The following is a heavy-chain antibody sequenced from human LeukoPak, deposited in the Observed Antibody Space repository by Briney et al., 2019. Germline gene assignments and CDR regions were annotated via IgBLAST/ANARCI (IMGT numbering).Heavy chain of an antibody. V-gene: IGHV3-30-3*01. Sequence: GGSLRLSCAASGFTFSSYAMHWVRQAPGKGLEWVAVISYDGSNKYYADSVKGRFTISRDNSKNTLYLQMNSLRAEDTAVYYCARATTIQLWLQAGYWGQGTLVTVSS. J-gene: IGHJ4*02. CDR1: GFTFSSYA. D-gene: IGHD5-18*01. CDR3: ARATTIQLWLQAGY. CDR2: ISYDGSNK.